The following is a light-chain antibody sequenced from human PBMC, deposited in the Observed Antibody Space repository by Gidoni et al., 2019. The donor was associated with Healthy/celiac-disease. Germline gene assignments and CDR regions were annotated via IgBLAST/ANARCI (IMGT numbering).Light chain of an antibody. CDR2: WAS. J-gene: IGKJ2*01. V-gene: IGKV4-1*01. CDR1: QSVLYSSNNKNY. CDR3: QQYYRTPYT. Sequence: DIVMTQSPASLAVSLGERATINCKSSQSVLYSSNNKNYLAWYQQKPGQPPKRLIDWASTRESGVPDRFSGSGSGTDFNLTISSLQAEDAAVYYCQQYYRTPYTFGQGTNLEIK.